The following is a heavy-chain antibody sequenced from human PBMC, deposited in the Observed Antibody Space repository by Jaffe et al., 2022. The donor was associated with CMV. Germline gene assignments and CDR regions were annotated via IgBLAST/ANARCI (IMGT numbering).Heavy chain of an antibody. CDR1: GYTFTNYW. V-gene: IGHV5-51*01. CDR3: ARHEAYLRATGAFDI. Sequence: EVQLVQSGAEVKKPGESLKISCKVSGYTFTNYWIGWVRQMPGKGLEWMGIIYPGDSDTRYSPSFQGQVTISADKSITTAYLQWSSLKASDTAIYYCARHEAYLRATGAFDIWGQGTMVTVSS. J-gene: IGHJ3*02. CDR2: IYPGDSDT. D-gene: IGHD3-9*01.